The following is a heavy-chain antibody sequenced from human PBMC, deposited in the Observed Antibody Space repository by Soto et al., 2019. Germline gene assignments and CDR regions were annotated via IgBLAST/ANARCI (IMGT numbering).Heavy chain of an antibody. J-gene: IGHJ6*03. Sequence: PGGSLRLSCAASGFTFSDYYMNWIRQAPGKGLEWLSFSDGSSAYTNYADSVKGRFTISRDNAKNSLYLQMNSLRAEDTAVYYCARGRITGTTIHYYYMDVWGKGTTVTVSS. D-gene: IGHD1-7*01. CDR1: GFTFSDYY. V-gene: IGHV3-11*06. CDR2: SDGSSAYT. CDR3: ARGRITGTTIHYYYMDV.